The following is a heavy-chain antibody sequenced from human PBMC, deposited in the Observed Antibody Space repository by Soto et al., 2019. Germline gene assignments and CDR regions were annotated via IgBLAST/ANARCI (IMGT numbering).Heavy chain of an antibody. CDR2: ISYDGSNK. J-gene: IGHJ4*02. D-gene: IGHD6-19*01. CDR1: GFTFSSYG. V-gene: IGHV3-30*03. CDR3: DLVAGTVLGY. Sequence: QVQLVESGGGVVQPGRSLRLSCAASGFTFSSYGMHWVRQAPGKGLEWVAVISYDGSNKYYADSVKGRFTISRDNSKNMLYLQMNSLRAEDTAVYSCDLVAGTVLGYWGQGTLVTVSS.